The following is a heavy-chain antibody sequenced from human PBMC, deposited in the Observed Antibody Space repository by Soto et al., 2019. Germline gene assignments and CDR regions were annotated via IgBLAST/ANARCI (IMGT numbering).Heavy chain of an antibody. D-gene: IGHD3-22*01. V-gene: IGHV4-4*02. CDR1: GGSISSSNW. Sequence: SETLSLTCAVSGGSISSSNWWSWVRQPPGKGLEWIGEIYHSGSTNYNPSLKSRVTISVDKSKNQFSLKLSSVTAADTAVYYCARQPNYYDSSGYFRLFDPWGQGTLVTVS. CDR2: IYHSGST. CDR3: ARQPNYYDSSGYFRLFDP. J-gene: IGHJ5*02.